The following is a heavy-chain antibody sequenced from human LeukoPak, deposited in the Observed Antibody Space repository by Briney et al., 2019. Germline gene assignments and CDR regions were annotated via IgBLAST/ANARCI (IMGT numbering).Heavy chain of an antibody. D-gene: IGHD3-22*01. J-gene: IGHJ4*02. V-gene: IGHV4-39*01. Sequence: PSETLSLTCTVSGGSISSSSYYWRWIRQPPGKGLEWIGYIYHGGSTYYNPSLKSRVTISVDTSKNQFSLKLSSVTAADTAVYYCARHTNPYYYDSSGYYYYFDYWGQGTLVTVSS. CDR3: ARHTNPYYYDSSGYYYYFDY. CDR2: IYHGGST. CDR1: GGSISSSSYY.